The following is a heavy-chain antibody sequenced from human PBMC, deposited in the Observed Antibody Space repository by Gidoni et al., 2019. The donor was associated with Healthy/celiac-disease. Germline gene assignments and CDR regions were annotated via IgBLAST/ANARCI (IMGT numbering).Heavy chain of an antibody. J-gene: IGHJ4*02. V-gene: IGHV4-31*03. Sequence: QVQLQESGPGLVQPSPTLSLTCTVSGGSISSGGYYWSWIRQHPGKGLEWLGYLYYSGSTYSNPSLKSRVTISGDPSKNQFSLKLSSVPAADTAVYYCARSMNKAAGPSFDYWGQGTLVTVSS. CDR1: GGSISSGGYY. CDR2: LYYSGST. CDR3: ARSMNKAAGPSFDY. D-gene: IGHD6-13*01.